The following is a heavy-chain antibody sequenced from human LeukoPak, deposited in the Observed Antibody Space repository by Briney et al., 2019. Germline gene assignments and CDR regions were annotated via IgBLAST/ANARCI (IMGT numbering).Heavy chain of an antibody. CDR1: GFTFSSYA. CDR3: AKRKQSSGGAFDI. D-gene: IGHD6-19*01. CDR2: VSGSGGST. Sequence: SGGSLRLSCAASGFTFSSYAMSWVRQAPGKGLEWVSTVSGSGGSTYYADSVKGRFTISRDNSKNTLYLQMNSLRAEDTAVYYCAKRKQSSGGAFDIWGQGTMVTVSS. V-gene: IGHV3-23*01. J-gene: IGHJ3*02.